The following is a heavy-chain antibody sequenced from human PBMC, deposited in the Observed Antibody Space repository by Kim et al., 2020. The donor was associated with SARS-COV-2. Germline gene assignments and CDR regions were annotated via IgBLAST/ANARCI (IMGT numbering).Heavy chain of an antibody. CDR3: ARENNGFDP. CDR1: GGSISSYY. Sequence: SETLSLTCTVSGGSISSYYWSWIRQPPGKGLEWIGYIYYSGSTNYNPSLKSRVTISVDTSKNQFSLKLSSVTAADTAVYYGARENNGFDPWGQGTPITGS. J-gene: IGHJ5*02. V-gene: IGHV4-59*13. CDR2: IYYSGST.